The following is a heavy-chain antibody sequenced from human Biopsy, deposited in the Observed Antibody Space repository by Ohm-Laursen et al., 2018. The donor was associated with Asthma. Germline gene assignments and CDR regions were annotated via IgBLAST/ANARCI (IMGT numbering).Heavy chain of an antibody. J-gene: IGHJ6*02. CDR3: ARVASYGDIYFAIDV. CDR1: RGYIRSYDHH. D-gene: IGHD4-17*01. CDR2: GFYRGTT. V-gene: IGHV4-30-4*01. Sequence: SQTPSLTCTVSRGYIRSYDHHWAWIRQPPGKGLEWIGSGFYRGTTHYSPSLARRVSISVDTSMNQFSMTLRSVTAADTAVYFCARVASYGDIYFAIDVWGPGTTVSV.